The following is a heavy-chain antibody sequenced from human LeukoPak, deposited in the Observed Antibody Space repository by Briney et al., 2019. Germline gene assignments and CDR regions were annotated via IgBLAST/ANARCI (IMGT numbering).Heavy chain of an antibody. D-gene: IGHD3-10*01. Sequence: SETLSLTCAVYGGSFSGYYWSWIRQPPGKGLEWIGEINHSGSTNYNPSLKSRVTISVDTSKNHFSLKLSSVTAADTAVYYCARGKMSITMVRGVKNYYFDYWGQGTLATVSS. J-gene: IGHJ4*02. V-gene: IGHV4-34*01. CDR1: GGSFSGYY. CDR2: INHSGST. CDR3: ARGKMSITMVRGVKNYYFDY.